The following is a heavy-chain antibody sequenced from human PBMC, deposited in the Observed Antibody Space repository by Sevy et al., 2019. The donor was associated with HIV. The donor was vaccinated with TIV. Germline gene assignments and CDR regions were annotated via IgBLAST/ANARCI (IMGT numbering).Heavy chain of an antibody. CDR2: ISGSGGST. CDR3: AKDPPYYCDSSGYYPQDY. V-gene: IGHV3-23*01. Sequence: GESLKISCAASGFTFSSYAMSWVRQAPGKGLEWVSAISGSGGSTYYADSVKGRFTISRDNSKNTLYLQVNSLRAEDTAVYYCAKDPPYYCDSSGYYPQDYWGQGTLVTVSS. D-gene: IGHD3-22*01. J-gene: IGHJ4*02. CDR1: GFTFSSYA.